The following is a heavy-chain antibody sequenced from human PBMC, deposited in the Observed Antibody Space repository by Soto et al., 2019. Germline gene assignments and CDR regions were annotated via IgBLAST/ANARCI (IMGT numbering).Heavy chain of an antibody. V-gene: IGHV4-30-2*06. CDR1: GDPMNSGGIS. J-gene: IGHJ4*02. CDR3: ARGMKGQSGYFHFDS. D-gene: IGHD3-22*01. CDR2: IYHSGTT. Sequence: QLQLQESASGLVKPSETLSLTCGVSGDPMNSGGISWNWIRQSPGKGLEWIGHIYHSGTTNYNPSLESRVTISVDRSKTQFSLRLTSVTAADTAVYYCARGMKGQSGYFHFDSWGQGTLVTVSS.